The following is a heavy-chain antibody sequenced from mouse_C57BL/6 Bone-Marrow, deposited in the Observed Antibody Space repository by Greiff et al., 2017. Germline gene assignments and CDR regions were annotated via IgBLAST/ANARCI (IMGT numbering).Heavy chain of an antibody. J-gene: IGHJ2*01. Sequence: VQLQQPGAELVKPGASVKMSCKASGYTFTSYWITWVKQRPGQGLEWIGDIYPGSGSTNYNEKFKSKATLTVDTSSSTAYMQLSSLTSEDSGVYYCARSGLYYDGSRRSWGNYWGQGTTLTVSS. CDR2: IYPGSGST. CDR1: GYTFTSYW. V-gene: IGHV1-55*01. D-gene: IGHD1-1*01. CDR3: ARSGLYYDGSRRSWGNY.